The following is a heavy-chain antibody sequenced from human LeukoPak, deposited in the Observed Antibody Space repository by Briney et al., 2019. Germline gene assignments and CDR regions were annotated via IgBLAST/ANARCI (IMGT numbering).Heavy chain of an antibody. D-gene: IGHD2-2*02. CDR2: IRYDGSNK. V-gene: IGHV3-30*02. CDR1: GFTFSSYG. CDR3: ARVPHCSSTSCYSDYFDY. Sequence: TGGSLRLSCAASGFTFSSYGMHWVRQAPGKGLEWVAFIRYDGSNKYYADSVKGRFTISRDNAKNSLYLQMNSLRAEDTAVYYCARVPHCSSTSCYSDYFDYWGQGTLVTVSS. J-gene: IGHJ4*02.